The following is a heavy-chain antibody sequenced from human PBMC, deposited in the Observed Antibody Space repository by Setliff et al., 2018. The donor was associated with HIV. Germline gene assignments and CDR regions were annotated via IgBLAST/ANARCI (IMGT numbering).Heavy chain of an antibody. CDR1: GGSFSGYY. CDR2: IYTNGRT. CDR3: ARNDAFDI. Sequence: SETLSLTCSVSGGSFSGYYWNWIRQPAGKGLEWIGHIYTNGRTHYNPSLKSRVTISMDTSKNQFSLKLSSVTAADTAVYYCARNDAFDIWGQGTLVTVSS. V-gene: IGHV4-4*07. J-gene: IGHJ3*02.